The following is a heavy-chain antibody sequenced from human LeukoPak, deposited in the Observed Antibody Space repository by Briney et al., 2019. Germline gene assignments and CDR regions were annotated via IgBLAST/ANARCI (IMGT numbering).Heavy chain of an antibody. V-gene: IGHV1-2*02. CDR3: ARGLRPIFGVVQNDAFDI. Sequence: ASVKVSCKASGYTFTGYYMHWVRQAPGQGLEWMGWINPNGGGTNYAQKFQGRVTMTRDTSISTAYMELSRLRSDDTAVYYCARGLRPIFGVVQNDAFDIWGQGTMVTVSS. CDR1: GYTFTGYY. D-gene: IGHD3-3*01. CDR2: INPNGGGT. J-gene: IGHJ3*02.